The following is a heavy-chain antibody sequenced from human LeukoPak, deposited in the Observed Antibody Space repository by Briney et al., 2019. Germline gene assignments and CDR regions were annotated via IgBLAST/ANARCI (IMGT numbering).Heavy chain of an antibody. D-gene: IGHD5-18*01. CDR1: GFTFSSYG. CDR2: IRYDGSNK. V-gene: IGHV3-30*02. CDR3: AKDTAERLYYYYMDV. Sequence: GGSLRLSCAASGFTFSSYGMHWVRQAPGKGLEWVAFIRYDGSNKYYADSVKGRFTISRDNSKNTLYLQMNSLRAEDTAVYYCAKDTAERLYYYYMDVWGKGTTVTVSS. J-gene: IGHJ6*03.